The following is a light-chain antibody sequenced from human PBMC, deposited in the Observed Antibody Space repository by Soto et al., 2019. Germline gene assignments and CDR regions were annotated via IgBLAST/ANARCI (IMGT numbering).Light chain of an antibody. CDR2: ATS. J-gene: IGKJ4*01. CDR3: QQLNSYPVT. CDR1: QGLNSY. V-gene: IGKV1-9*01. Sequence: DIQLTQSPSFLSASVGDRVTITCRASQGLNSYFAWYQQKPGKAPKLLLYATSTLQSVFPSRFSGSGSGAEFTLTITSLQPEYIATYYCQQLNSYPVTFGGGTKVEIK.